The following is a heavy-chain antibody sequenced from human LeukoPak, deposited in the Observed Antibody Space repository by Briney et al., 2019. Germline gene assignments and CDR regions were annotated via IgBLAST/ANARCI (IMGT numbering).Heavy chain of an antibody. V-gene: IGHV3-30-3*01. Sequence: GGSLRLSCAVSGFTFSSYDMHWVRQAPGKGLEWVAVISYDGDNKYYADSVKGRFTISRDNSKNTLYLQMNSLRAEDTAVYYCARGARGYYHSIGYLDYWGQGTLVTVSS. CDR3: ARGARGYYHSIGYLDY. CDR2: ISYDGDNK. D-gene: IGHD3-22*01. CDR1: GFTFSSYD. J-gene: IGHJ4*02.